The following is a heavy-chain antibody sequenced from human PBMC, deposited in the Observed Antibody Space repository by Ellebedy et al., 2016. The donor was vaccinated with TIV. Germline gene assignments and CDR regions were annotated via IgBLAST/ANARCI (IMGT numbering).Heavy chain of an antibody. Sequence: AASVKVSCKASGYTSTSYGISWVRQAPGQGLEWLGWISAYNGNTNYAQKLQGRVTMTTDTSTSTAYMELMNMRSDDTAVYYCAKDREGSSGSYGPGLAYGMDVWGQGTTVTVSS. CDR2: ISAYNGNT. CDR1: GYTSTSYG. D-gene: IGHD3-10*01. J-gene: IGHJ6*02. CDR3: AKDREGSSGSYGPGLAYGMDV. V-gene: IGHV1-18*01.